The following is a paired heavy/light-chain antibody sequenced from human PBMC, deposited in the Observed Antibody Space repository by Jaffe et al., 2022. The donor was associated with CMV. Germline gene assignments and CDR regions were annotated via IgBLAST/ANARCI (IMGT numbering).Light chain of an antibody. V-gene: IGKV2-30*02. CDR1: QSLVHSDGNTY. J-gene: IGKJ2*01. Sequence: DVVMTQSPLSLPVTLGQPASISCRSSQSLVHSDGNTYLNWFQQRPGQSPRRLIYRVSSRDSGVPDRFSGSGSGTDFTLKISRVEAEDVGIYYCMQGTHWPPGTFGQGTKLEI. CDR2: RVS. CDR3: MQGTHWPPGT.
Heavy chain of an antibody. J-gene: IGHJ3*02. V-gene: IGHV3-15*01. D-gene: IGHD3-22*01. CDR2: IISERDGGAT. Sequence: EVQLVESGGGLVKPGGTLRLSCAASGFSFTNAWMSWVRQAPGKGLEWVGRIISERDGGATDYAAPVKGRFTISRDDSRNTLYLQMNSLKTEDTAMYYCTSDRGRAHDSSAYRDALDIWGQGTMVTVSS. CDR1: GFSFTNAW. CDR3: TSDRGRAHDSSAYRDALDI.